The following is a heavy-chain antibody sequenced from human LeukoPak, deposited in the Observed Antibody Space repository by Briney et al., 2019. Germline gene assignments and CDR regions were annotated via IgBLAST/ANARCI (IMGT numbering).Heavy chain of an antibody. CDR2: IKKDGGEE. CDR3: ARGRWLVF. J-gene: IGHJ4*02. V-gene: IGHV3-7*01. CDR1: APSFTDYD. Sequence: SMTLSCPLAAPSFTDYDIGWVRQAPGKGPEWAANIKKDGGEEYYVESVKGRFTISRDNAQNSLYLQMNGLRAEDSAVYYCARGRWLVFRGQGTLVTVSS. D-gene: IGHD6-19*01.